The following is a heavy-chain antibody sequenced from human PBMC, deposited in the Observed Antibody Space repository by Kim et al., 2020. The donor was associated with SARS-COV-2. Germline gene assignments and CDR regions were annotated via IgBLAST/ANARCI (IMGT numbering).Heavy chain of an antibody. V-gene: IGHV4-31*03. Sequence: SETLSLTCTVSGGSISSGGYYWSWIRQHPGKGLEWIGYIYYSGSTYYNPSLKSRVTISVDTSKNQFSLKLSSVTAADTAVYYCAREIISHHRSLDYYYYGMDVWGQGTTVTVSS. CDR1: GGSISSGGYY. D-gene: IGHD3-16*02. J-gene: IGHJ6*02. CDR2: IYYSGST. CDR3: AREIISHHRSLDYYYYGMDV.